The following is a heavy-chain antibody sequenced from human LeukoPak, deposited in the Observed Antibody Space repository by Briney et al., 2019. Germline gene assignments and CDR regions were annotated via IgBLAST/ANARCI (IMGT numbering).Heavy chain of an antibody. CDR2: IYYSGST. CDR3: AREVQLGPRAFDI. V-gene: IGHV4-39*02. J-gene: IGHJ3*02. D-gene: IGHD5-18*01. Sequence: SETLSLTCTVSGGSISSSSYYWGWIRQPPGKGLEWIGSIYYSGSTYYNPSLKSRVTISVDTSKNQFSLKLSSVTAADTAVYYCAREVQLGPRAFDIWGQGTMVTVSS. CDR1: GGSISSSSYY.